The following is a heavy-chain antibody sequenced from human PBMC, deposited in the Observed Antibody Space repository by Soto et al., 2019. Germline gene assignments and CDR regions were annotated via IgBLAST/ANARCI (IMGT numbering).Heavy chain of an antibody. CDR2: ITESGSV. V-gene: IGHV4-34*02. CDR1: DGSFSGSS. Sequence: QVHLQHWGGGLLKPSETLSLRCVVYDGSFSGSSWNWVRQAPGKGLEWIGEITESGSVNYNPSLKSRVSISLDPSKNHFSLNLTSLTAADTAVYYCARSVLRFYPYSYYGMDVWGQGTSVTVSS. D-gene: IGHD3-3*01. J-gene: IGHJ6*02. CDR3: ARSVLRFYPYSYYGMDV.